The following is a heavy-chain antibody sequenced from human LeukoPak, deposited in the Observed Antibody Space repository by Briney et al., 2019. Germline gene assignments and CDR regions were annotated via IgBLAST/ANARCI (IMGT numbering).Heavy chain of an antibody. CDR1: GGSISSSSYY. CDR3: ARHVREQWLVGGRGPRFDP. D-gene: IGHD6-19*01. CDR2: IYYSGST. V-gene: IGHV4-39*01. J-gene: IGHJ5*02. Sequence: SETLSLTCTVSGGSISSSSYYWGWIRQPPGKGLEWIGSIYYSGSTYYNPSLKSRVTISVDTSKNQFSLKRSSVTAADTAVYYCARHVREQWLVGGRGPRFDPWGQGTLVTVSS.